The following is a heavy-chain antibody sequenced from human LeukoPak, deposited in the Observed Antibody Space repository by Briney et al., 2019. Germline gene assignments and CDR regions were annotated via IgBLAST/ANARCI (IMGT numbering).Heavy chain of an antibody. V-gene: IGHV1-2*02. J-gene: IGHJ4*02. D-gene: IGHD4-23*01. Sequence: ATVKVSCKASGYTFTAYYIHWVRQAPGQGLEWMGWINPNTGATHHAQKFLGRVTLTRDTSISTAYMELSSLIDDTAVYYCARDTSAHDYSGFGYWGQGTLVTVSS. CDR2: INPNTGAT. CDR1: GYTFTAYY. CDR3: ARDTSAHDYSGFGY.